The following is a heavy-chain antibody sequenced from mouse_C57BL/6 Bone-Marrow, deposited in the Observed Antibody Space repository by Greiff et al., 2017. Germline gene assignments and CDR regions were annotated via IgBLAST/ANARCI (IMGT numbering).Heavy chain of an antibody. Sequence: QVQLKQSGAELAKPGASVKLSCKASGYTFTSYWMHWVKQRPGQGLEWIGVIDPSDSYTNYNQKFKGKATLTVDTSSSTAYMQLSSLTSEDSAVYYCAGGSSLDYWGQGTSVTVSS. D-gene: IGHD3-2*02. CDR1: GYTFTSYW. J-gene: IGHJ4*01. V-gene: IGHV1-59*01. CDR2: IDPSDSYT. CDR3: AGGSSLDY.